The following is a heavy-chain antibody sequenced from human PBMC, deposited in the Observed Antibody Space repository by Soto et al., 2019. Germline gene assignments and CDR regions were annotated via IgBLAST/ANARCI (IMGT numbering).Heavy chain of an antibody. CDR1: GGTFSSYA. CDR3: ASFLGSTSCYIKGKGYYGMDV. J-gene: IGHJ6*02. V-gene: IGHV1-69*06. D-gene: IGHD2-2*02. Sequence: ASVQVSCKASGGTFSSYAISWVRQAPGQGLEWMGGIIPIFGTANYAQKFQGRVTITADKSTSTAYMELSSLRSEDTAVYYCASFLGSTSCYIKGKGYYGMDVWDQVTTGSVFS. CDR2: IIPIFGTA.